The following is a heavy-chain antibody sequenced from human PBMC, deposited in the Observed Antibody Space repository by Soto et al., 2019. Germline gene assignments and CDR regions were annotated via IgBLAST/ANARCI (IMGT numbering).Heavy chain of an antibody. CDR1: GFTFSDYY. Sequence: PGGSLRLSCAASGFTFSDYYMSWIRPAPGKGLEWVSYITSSGSTIYYADSVKGRFTISRDNAKNSLYLQMNSLRAEDTAVYYCARENEQWVAADNWGQGTLVTVSS. D-gene: IGHD6-19*01. V-gene: IGHV3-11*01. CDR2: ITSSGSTI. J-gene: IGHJ4*02. CDR3: ARENEQWVAADN.